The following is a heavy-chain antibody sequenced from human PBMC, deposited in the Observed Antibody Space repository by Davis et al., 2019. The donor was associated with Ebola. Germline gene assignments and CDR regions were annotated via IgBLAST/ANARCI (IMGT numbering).Heavy chain of an antibody. Sequence: GESLKISCAASGFTFSDYYMSWIRQAPGKGLEWVSYISSSGSTIYYADSVKGRFTISRDNSKNTLYLQINSLRAEDTAVYYCAKDLWYNFDYWGQGTLVTVSS. V-gene: IGHV3-11*04. CDR2: ISSSGSTI. CDR1: GFTFSDYY. D-gene: IGHD1-1*01. CDR3: AKDLWYNFDY. J-gene: IGHJ4*02.